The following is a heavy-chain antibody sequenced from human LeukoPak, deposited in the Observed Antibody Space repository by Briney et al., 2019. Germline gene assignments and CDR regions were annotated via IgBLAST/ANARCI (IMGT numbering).Heavy chain of an antibody. J-gene: IGHJ4*02. V-gene: IGHV3-21*01. CDR2: ISSSSSYI. D-gene: IGHD2-2*02. CDR3: ARDEGYRSSTSCYTTDDY. Sequence: PGGSLRLSCAASGFTFSSYSMNWVRQAPGKGLEWVSSISSSSSYIYYADSVKGRFTISRDNAKNSLYLQMNSLRAEDTAVYYCARDEGYRSSTSCYTTDDYWGQGTLVTVSS. CDR1: GFTFSSYS.